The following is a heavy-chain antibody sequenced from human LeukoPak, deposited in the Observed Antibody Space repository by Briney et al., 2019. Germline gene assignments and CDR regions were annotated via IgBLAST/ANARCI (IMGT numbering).Heavy chain of an antibody. CDR3: ARMGAIAGASANPDH. D-gene: IGHD4/OR15-4a*01. Sequence: PGGTLRLSCAASGFTFSSYGMSWVRQPPGKGLEWVGYIYYSGTTSYNPSLRSRVTMSVDTSKNQFTLRLNSVTAADTAVYYCARMGAIAGASANPDHWGQGTLVTVSS. V-gene: IGHV4-59*01. CDR1: GFTFSSYG. J-gene: IGHJ4*02. CDR2: IYYSGTT.